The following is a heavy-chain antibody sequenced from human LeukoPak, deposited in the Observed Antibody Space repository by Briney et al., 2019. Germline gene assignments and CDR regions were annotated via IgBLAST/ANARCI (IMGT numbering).Heavy chain of an antibody. D-gene: IGHD3-10*01. J-gene: IGHJ6*02. CDR2: IIPIFGTA. V-gene: IGHV1-69*13. Sequence: SVKVSCKASGDTFSSYAISWVRQAPGQGLEWMGGIIPIFGTANYAQKFQGRVTITADESTSTAYMELSSLRSEDTAVYYCARGGFGELLANYYYYYGMDVWGQGTTVTVSS. CDR1: GDTFSSYA. CDR3: ARGGFGELLANYYYYYGMDV.